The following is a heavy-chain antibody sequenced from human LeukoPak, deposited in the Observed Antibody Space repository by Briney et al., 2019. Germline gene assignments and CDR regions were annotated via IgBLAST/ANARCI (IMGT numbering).Heavy chain of an antibody. CDR2: IPYDGSNK. J-gene: IGHJ1*01. V-gene: IGHV3-30*02. CDR1: GFIFSSYG. D-gene: IGHD6-19*01. Sequence: GGSLRLSCAASGFIFSSYGMHWVRQAPGKGLEWVAFIPYDGSNKYYVDSVKGRFTISRDNSKNTLYLQMNSLRAEDTAVYHCAKVAYSSGWSPGYFQHWGQGTLVTVSS. CDR3: AKVAYSSGWSPGYFQH.